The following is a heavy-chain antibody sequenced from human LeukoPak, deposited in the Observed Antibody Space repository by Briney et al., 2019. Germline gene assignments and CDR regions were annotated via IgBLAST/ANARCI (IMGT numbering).Heavy chain of an antibody. V-gene: IGHV3-74*01. CDR1: GFTFSSYW. Sequence: PGGSPRLFCAASGFTFSSYWMHWVRQAPGRGLVWVSCINSDGSSISYADSVKGRFTISRDNAKNTLYLQMNSLRAEDTAVYYCARVFYISPYYDSSGYYAGWGQGTLVTVSS. CDR3: ARVFYISPYYDSSGYYAG. J-gene: IGHJ4*02. D-gene: IGHD3-22*01. CDR2: INSDGSSI.